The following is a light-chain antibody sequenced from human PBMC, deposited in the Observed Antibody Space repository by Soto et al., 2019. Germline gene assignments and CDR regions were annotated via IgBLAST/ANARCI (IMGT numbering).Light chain of an antibody. CDR3: ASWDDSLSGVV. J-gene: IGLJ3*02. V-gene: IGLV1-47*01. CDR1: SSNIGTNY. CDR2: GNN. Sequence: QSVLTQPPSASGTPGQTVTISSSGSSSNIGTNYVSWYQQLPVTAPRLLIYGNNQRPPGVPDRFSGSRSGTSASLAISGLRSEDEADYYCASWDDSLSGVVFGGGTKVTVL.